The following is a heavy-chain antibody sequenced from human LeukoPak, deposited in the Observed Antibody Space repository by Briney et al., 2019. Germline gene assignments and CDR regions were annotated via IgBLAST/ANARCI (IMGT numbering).Heavy chain of an antibody. V-gene: IGHV1-2*02. CDR2: INANSGDT. CDR3: ARDSPGFIAVAGPYYFDY. D-gene: IGHD6-19*01. J-gene: IGHJ4*02. Sequence: ASVKVSCKASGHTFSGYYMHWVRQAPGQGLEWMGWINANSGDTNYAQKFQGRVTMTRGTSISTAYMGLRSLRSDDTAVYYCARDSPGFIAVAGPYYFDYWGQGTLVTVSS. CDR1: GHTFSGYY.